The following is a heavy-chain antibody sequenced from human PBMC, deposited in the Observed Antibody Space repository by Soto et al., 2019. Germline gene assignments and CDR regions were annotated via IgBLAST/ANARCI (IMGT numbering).Heavy chain of an antibody. CDR3: ARGTLTGSKGATSAFDI. CDR2: ISSSSSTI. V-gene: IGHV3-48*04. D-gene: IGHD1-26*01. CDR1: RFTFSSYS. J-gene: IGHJ3*02. Sequence: GGSLRLSCAASRFTFSSYSMKWVRQAPLTALEWVSYISSSSSTIYYADSVKGRFTISRDNAKNSLYLQMNSLRAEDTAVYYCARGTLTGSKGATSAFDIWGQGTMVTVSS.